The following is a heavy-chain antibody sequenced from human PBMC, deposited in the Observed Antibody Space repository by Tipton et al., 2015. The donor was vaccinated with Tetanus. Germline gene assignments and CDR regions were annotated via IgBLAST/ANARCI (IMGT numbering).Heavy chain of an antibody. CDR3: ARGLDQCKSGNY. CDR2: IHPSGST. CDR1: GGSFSEYY. J-gene: IGHJ4*02. D-gene: IGHD1-26*01. Sequence: TLSLTCAVYGGSFSEYYWSWVRQPPGNGLEWIGEIHPSGSTNYNPSLKSRVTISVDTSENQLSLKLRSVTAADTALYYCARGLDQCKSGNYWGQGTLVTVSS. V-gene: IGHV4-34*01.